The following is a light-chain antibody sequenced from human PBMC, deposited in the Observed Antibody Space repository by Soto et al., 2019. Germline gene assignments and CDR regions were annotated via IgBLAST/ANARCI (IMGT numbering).Light chain of an antibody. J-gene: IGKJ4*01. V-gene: IGKV1-39*01. CDR1: QSISTY. CDR2: GAS. CDR3: QQSFITPPLT. Sequence: DIQMTQSPSSLSASIGDIITITCRASQSISTYLNWYQQKAGKAPKLLIYGASTLQNGVPSRFSGSGSATDYTLTISGLQPEDFATYYCQQSFITPPLTFGGGTKVEMK.